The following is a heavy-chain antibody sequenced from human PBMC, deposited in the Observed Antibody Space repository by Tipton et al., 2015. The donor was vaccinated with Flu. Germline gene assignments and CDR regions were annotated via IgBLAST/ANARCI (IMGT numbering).Heavy chain of an antibody. D-gene: IGHD3-10*01. J-gene: IGHJ2*01. CDR1: GYSFTNHW. CDR3: VRQPGGVRYFDL. Sequence: QSGPEVKEPGESLKISCRGSGYSFTNHWIGWVRQMPGKGLEWMGIIYPVDSDTRYSPSFQGQVTISADKSISAAYLQWSSLKASDTAMYYCVRQPGGVRYFDLWGRGTLVTVSS. V-gene: IGHV5-51*01. CDR2: IYPVDSDT.